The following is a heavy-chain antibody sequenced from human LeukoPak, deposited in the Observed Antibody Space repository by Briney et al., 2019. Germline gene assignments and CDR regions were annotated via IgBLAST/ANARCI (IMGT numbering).Heavy chain of an antibody. CDR2: IYSGGTT. Sequence: PGGSLRLSCAASGFTVSSNSMSWVRQAPGKGLEWVSVIYSGGTTYYADSVKGRFTISKDNSKNTLYLQMNSLRAEDTAVYYCARSSNYYDSSGYYRNFDYWGQGTLVTVSS. CDR3: ARSSNYYDSSGYYRNFDY. J-gene: IGHJ4*02. CDR1: GFTVSSNS. D-gene: IGHD3-22*01. V-gene: IGHV3-66*01.